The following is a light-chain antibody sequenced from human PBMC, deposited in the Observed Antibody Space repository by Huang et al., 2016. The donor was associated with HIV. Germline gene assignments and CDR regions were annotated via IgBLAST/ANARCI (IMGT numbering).Light chain of an antibody. CDR1: QSVRDK. CDR2: ATS. Sequence: EIVMTQSPDTLSVSPGERATLSCRASQSVRDKLAWYHQKPGQAPRLLLHATSTRAAGVPARFSCSGSGTEFALTISILQSEDCGVYYCQQYESWPPLTFGGGTKVEIK. V-gene: IGKV3-15*01. J-gene: IGKJ4*01. CDR3: QQYESWPPLT.